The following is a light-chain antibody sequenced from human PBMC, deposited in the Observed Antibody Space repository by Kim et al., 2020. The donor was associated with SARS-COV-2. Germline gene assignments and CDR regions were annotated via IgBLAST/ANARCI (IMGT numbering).Light chain of an antibody. CDR2: DAS. CDR1: QSISSW. Sequence: ASVGERGTTTCRASQSISSWLAWYQQKPGKAPKLLIYDASSLESGVPSRFSGSGSGTEFTLTISSLQPDDFATYYCQQYNSYPWTFGQGTKVDIK. J-gene: IGKJ1*01. V-gene: IGKV1-5*01. CDR3: QQYNSYPWT.